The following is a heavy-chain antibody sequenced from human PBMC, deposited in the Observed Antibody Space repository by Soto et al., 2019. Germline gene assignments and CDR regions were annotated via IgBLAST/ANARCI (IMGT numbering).Heavy chain of an antibody. CDR1: GGTFSSYA. V-gene: IGHV1-69*01. CDR2: IIPIFGTA. Sequence: QVQLVQSGAEVKKPGSSVKVSCKASGGTFSSYAISWVRQAPGQGLEWMGGIIPIFGTANYAQKFQGRVTITADESTSTAYMALSSLRSEDTAVYYCARAGNIVVVPAAIYYGMDVWGQGTTVTVSS. CDR3: ARAGNIVVVPAAIYYGMDV. D-gene: IGHD2-2*02. J-gene: IGHJ6*02.